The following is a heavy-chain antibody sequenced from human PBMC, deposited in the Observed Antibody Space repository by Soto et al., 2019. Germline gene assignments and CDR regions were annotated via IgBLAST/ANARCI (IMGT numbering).Heavy chain of an antibody. Sequence: LILSCAGSGFAFSCSTIHGVRQASGKGLEWVGRIRSKANSYATAYAASVKGRFIISRDDSKTTAYLQMTAADTAVYYCAGIGEDVYYGMDVWGQGTTVTVSS. D-gene: IGHD2-21*01. J-gene: IGHJ6*02. V-gene: IGHV3-73*01. CDR1: GFAFSCST. CDR2: IRSKANSYAT. CDR3: AGIGEDVYYGMDV.